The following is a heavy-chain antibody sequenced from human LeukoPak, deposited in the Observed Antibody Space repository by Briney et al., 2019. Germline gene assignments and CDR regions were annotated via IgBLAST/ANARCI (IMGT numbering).Heavy chain of an antibody. CDR2: VHKSGST. CDR3: ARYPGLEGTGSRGAFDY. CDR1: TDSTTSNW. J-gene: IGHJ4*02. V-gene: IGHV4-4*02. Sequence: PSETLSLTCAVSTDSTTSNWWSWVRQPPGKGLEWIGEVHKSGSTNYYPSLQSRVTISIDKSKNQIALELTSVTAADTAVYYCARYPGLEGTGSRGAFDYWGQGTLVTVSS. D-gene: IGHD3-10*01.